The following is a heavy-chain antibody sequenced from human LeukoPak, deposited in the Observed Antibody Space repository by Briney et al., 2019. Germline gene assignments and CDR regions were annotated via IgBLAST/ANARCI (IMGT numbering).Heavy chain of an antibody. CDR1: GFIFSNAW. CDR2: IKSKTDGGTT. Sequence: GGSLRLSCAASGFIFSNAWMNWVRQVPGKGLEWVGRIKSKTDGGTTDYAAPVKGRFIIPRDDSKNTLYLQMNSLKTEDTALYYCTTVYLTGEGNDYWGQGTLVTVSS. V-gene: IGHV3-15*07. CDR3: TTVYLTGEGNDY. D-gene: IGHD3-9*01. J-gene: IGHJ4*02.